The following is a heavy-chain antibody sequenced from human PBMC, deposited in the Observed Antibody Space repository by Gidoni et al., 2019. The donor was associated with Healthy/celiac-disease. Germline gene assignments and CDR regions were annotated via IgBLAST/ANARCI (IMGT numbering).Heavy chain of an antibody. J-gene: IGHJ4*02. CDR2: ISGSGGST. CDR1: GFTFVSYA. D-gene: IGHD6-13*01. V-gene: IGHV3-23*01. CDR3: AKLGIAAAGTPLYY. Sequence: EVQLLESGGGLVQPGGSVRLSCAASGFTFVSYAMSWVRQAPGKGREWVSAISGSGGSTYYADSVKGRFTISRDNSKNTLYLQMNSLRAEGTAVYYCAKLGIAAAGTPLYYWGQGTLVTVSS.